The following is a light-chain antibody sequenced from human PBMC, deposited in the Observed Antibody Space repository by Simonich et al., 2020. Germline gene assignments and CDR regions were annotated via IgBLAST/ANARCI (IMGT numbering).Light chain of an antibody. CDR3: QQYDNLPIT. J-gene: IGKJ5*01. CDR2: DAS. V-gene: IGKV1-33*01. CDR1: QDISNY. Sequence: DIQMTQSPSSLSASVGDRVTITCQASQDISNYLNWYQQKPGKAPNLRISDASNLETGFPSRFSGSGSGTDFTFTISSLQPEDIATYYCQQYDNLPITFGQGTRLEIK.